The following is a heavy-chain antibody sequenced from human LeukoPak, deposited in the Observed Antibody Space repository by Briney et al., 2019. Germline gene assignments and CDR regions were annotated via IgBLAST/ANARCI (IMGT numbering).Heavy chain of an antibody. V-gene: IGHV3-9*01. CDR3: ARRGSGWYFDD. Sequence: GGSLRLSCAASGFTFDDYAMHWVRQTPGKGLEWVSGVNWNSATIDYADSVKGRFTISRDNAKNSLYLQMNSLRAEDTALYYCARRGSGWYFDDWGQGTLVTVSS. CDR1: GFTFDDYA. D-gene: IGHD6-19*01. CDR2: VNWNSATI. J-gene: IGHJ4*02.